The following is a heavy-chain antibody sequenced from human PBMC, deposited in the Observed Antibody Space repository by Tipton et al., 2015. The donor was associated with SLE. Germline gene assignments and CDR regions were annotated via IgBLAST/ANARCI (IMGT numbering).Heavy chain of an antibody. CDR3: ATLRRRSFAIDY. CDR1: GGSISSYY. J-gene: IGHJ4*02. CDR2: IHTSGSF. Sequence: TLSLTCTVSGGSISSYYWSWIRQPPGKGLEWIGYIHTSGSFNYNPSLKSRVTISLDASKNQFSLKLSSETAADTAVYYCATLRRRSFAIDYWGQGTLVTVSS. V-gene: IGHV4-4*09. D-gene: IGHD3-16*02.